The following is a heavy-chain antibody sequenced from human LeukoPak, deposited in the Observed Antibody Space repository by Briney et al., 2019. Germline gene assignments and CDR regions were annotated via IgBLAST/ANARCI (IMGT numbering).Heavy chain of an antibody. CDR1: GYTFTSYG. CDR3: ARGGPPLRYDILTGYYDY. CDR2: ISAYNGNT. J-gene: IGHJ4*02. D-gene: IGHD3-9*01. Sequence: GASVKVSCKASGYTFTSYGISWVRQAPGQGLEWMGWISAYNGNTNYAQKPQGRVTMTTDTSTSTAYMELRSLRSDDTAVYYCARGGPPLRYDILTGYYDYWGQGTLVTVSS. V-gene: IGHV1-18*01.